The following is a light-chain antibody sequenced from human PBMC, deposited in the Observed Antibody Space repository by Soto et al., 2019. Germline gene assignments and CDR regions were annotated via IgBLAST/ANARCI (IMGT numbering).Light chain of an antibody. J-gene: IGKJ2*01. CDR2: GVS. CDR1: QSVNSNF. Sequence: PGDRATLSCRASQSVNSNFFAWYQQKPGQAPRLVIYGVSTRATGIPDRFAGSGSGTDFALTISGLEPEDFAIYYCQQYGSSPRSFGQGTKVEIK. CDR3: QQYGSSPRS. V-gene: IGKV3-20*01.